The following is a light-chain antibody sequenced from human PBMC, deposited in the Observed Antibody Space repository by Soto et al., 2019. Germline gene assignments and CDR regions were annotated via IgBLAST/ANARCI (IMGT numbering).Light chain of an antibody. J-gene: IGKJ2*01. CDR3: HQYGLLPRHP. CDR2: QTS. V-gene: IGKV3D-11*03. Sequence: EIVLTQSPATLSSFPGDRVTLSCRASQYINTRLAWYQHRPGQAPRLLIYQTSLRAAGIPARFSASGSGTDFTLTISDVQPEDFAVYYCHQYGLLPRHPFGQGTKLEIK. CDR1: QYINTR.